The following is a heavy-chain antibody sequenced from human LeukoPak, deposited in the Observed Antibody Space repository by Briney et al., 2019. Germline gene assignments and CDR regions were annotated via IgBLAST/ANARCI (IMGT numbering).Heavy chain of an antibody. V-gene: IGHV3-53*01. Sequence: PGGSLRLSCAASGFTVSSNYMSWVRQAPGKGLEWVSLIYSGGSTSYADSVKGRFTFSRDNSKNTLYLQMNSLRAEDTAVYYCAKGAYYHGSGRYFDYWGQGTLVTVSS. CDR2: IYSGGST. CDR1: GFTVSSNY. CDR3: AKGAYYHGSGRYFDY. D-gene: IGHD3-10*01. J-gene: IGHJ4*02.